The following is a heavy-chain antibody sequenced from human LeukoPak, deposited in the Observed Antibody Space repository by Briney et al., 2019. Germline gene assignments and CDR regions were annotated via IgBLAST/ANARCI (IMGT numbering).Heavy chain of an antibody. D-gene: IGHD6-19*01. CDR1: GFTFSSYA. Sequence: PGGSLRLSCAASGFTFSSYAMHWVRQAPGKGLEWVAVISYDGSNKYYADSVKGRFTISRDNSKNTLYLQMNSLRAEDTAVYYCARNGDSSGWDNWFDPWGQGTLVTVSS. CDR3: ARNGDSSGWDNWFDP. CDR2: ISYDGSNK. J-gene: IGHJ5*02. V-gene: IGHV3-30*04.